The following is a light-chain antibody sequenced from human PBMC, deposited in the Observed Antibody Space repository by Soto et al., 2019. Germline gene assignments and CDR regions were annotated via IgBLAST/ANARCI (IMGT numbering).Light chain of an antibody. CDR2: AAS. CDR1: QGISSY. V-gene: IGKV1-9*01. CDR3: QQLNSYPLT. Sequence: DIQLTQSPSFLSASVGDRVTITCRASQGISSYLVWYQQKPGKAPNLLISAASALQSGVPSRFSASGSGTEFTLTISSLQPEDFAAYYCQQLNSYPLTFGGGTKVEI. J-gene: IGKJ4*01.